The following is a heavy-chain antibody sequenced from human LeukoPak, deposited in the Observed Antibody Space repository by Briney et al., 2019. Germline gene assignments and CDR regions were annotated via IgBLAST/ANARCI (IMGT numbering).Heavy chain of an antibody. V-gene: IGHV4-34*01. CDR3: ARRRYFDY. CDR2: INHSGST. Sequence: SETLSLTCAVYGGTFSGYYWSWIRQPPGKGLEWIGEINHSGSTNYNPSLKSRVTISVDTSKNQFSLKLSSVTAADTAVYYCARRRYFDYWGQGTLVTVSS. CDR1: GGTFSGYY. J-gene: IGHJ4*02.